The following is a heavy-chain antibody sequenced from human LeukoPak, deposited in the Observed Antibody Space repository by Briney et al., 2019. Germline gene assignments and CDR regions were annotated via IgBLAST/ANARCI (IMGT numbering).Heavy chain of an antibody. J-gene: IGHJ4*02. Sequence: SETLSLTCTVSGYSISNGYYWGWIRPPPGKGLEWVGSISHRGSTYYNPSLRSRITISLDRSKNQFSLRLSSVTAADTAVYYCARAIEVGAMTPFDYWGQGTLVTVSS. CDR2: ISHRGST. V-gene: IGHV4-38-2*02. CDR3: ARAIEVGAMTPFDY. D-gene: IGHD1-26*01. CDR1: GYSISNGYY.